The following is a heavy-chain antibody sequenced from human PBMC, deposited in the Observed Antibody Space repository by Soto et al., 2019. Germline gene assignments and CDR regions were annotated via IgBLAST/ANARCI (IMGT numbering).Heavy chain of an antibody. CDR2: IDSAGDA. D-gene: IGHD3-10*01. CDR1: GFTFSSHD. Sequence: EVQLVESGGGLVQPGGSLRLSCAASGFTFSSHDMHWVRQVTGKGLEWVSGIDSAGDAKYPAAVKGRFTISRENAKNSLHLQRNCLCAGDTAVYYSATGRIRGDSWNWFETWGQGTLVTVSS. J-gene: IGHJ5*02. V-gene: IGHV3-13*01. CDR3: ATGRIRGDSWNWFET.